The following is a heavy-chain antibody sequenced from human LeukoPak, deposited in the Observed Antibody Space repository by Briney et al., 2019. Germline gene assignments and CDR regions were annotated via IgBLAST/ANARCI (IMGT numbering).Heavy chain of an antibody. D-gene: IGHD1-26*01. CDR2: IFPGDYDSKI. V-gene: IGHV5-51*01. J-gene: IGHJ4*02. CDR3: ARHQTPGNVYYLNTEGFRFDS. CDR1: GYSFTDYW. Sequence: GESLKISCKASGYSFTDYWIGWVRQMPGQGLEWVAVIFPGDYDSKIKYSPSFQGHVTVSADKSITTAYLHWSSLQASDTAIYYCARHQTPGNVYYLNTEGFRFDSWGQGTLVTVSS.